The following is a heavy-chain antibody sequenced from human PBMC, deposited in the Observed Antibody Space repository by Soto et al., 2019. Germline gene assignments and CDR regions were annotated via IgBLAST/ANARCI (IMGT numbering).Heavy chain of an antibody. Sequence: GGSLRLSCAASGFSFSISPMHWVRQAPGKGPEWVALISYDGTNKFYADSVKGRFTISRDNSKSTLYLHVDSLRPEDAAVYYCARDPKTTGGQHWAFNYFDSWGQGTLVTVSS. CDR3: ARDPKTTGGQHWAFNYFDS. V-gene: IGHV3-30-3*01. J-gene: IGHJ4*02. CDR1: GFSFSISP. D-gene: IGHD2-8*02. CDR2: ISYDGTNK.